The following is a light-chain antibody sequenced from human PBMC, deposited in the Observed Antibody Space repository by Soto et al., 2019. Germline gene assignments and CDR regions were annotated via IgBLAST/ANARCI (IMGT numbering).Light chain of an antibody. CDR3: SSFTNTYSYV. Sequence: QSALTQPASVSGSPGQSITISRTGTSGDVGAHDFVSWYQHHPGKAPRLVIYDVNRRPAGASNRFSGSKSGSTASLTISTLQAEDEADYYCSSFTNTYSYVFGTGTKVTVL. CDR2: DVN. V-gene: IGLV2-14*01. J-gene: IGLJ1*01. CDR1: SGDVGAHDF.